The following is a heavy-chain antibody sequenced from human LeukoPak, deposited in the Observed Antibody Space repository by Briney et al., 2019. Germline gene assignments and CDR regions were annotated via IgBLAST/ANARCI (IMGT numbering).Heavy chain of an antibody. Sequence: ASVTVSCKASGYTFTSYGISCVRQAPGQGLEWMGWISAYNGNTNYAQKIHGRVTMTTDTSTNTAYMELRSLKSDDTAVYYCARLGTDCSGGSCYWGQGTLVTVSS. J-gene: IGHJ4*02. CDR1: GYTFTSYG. CDR2: ISAYNGNT. D-gene: IGHD2-15*01. V-gene: IGHV1-18*01. CDR3: ARLGTDCSGGSCY.